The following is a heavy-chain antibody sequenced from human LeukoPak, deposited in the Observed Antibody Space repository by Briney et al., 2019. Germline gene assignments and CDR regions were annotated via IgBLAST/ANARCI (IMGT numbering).Heavy chain of an antibody. D-gene: IGHD5-18*01. CDR2: INPGNGNT. J-gene: IGHJ4*02. CDR1: GYTLTDHD. V-gene: IGHV1-3*01. CDR3: ATDLLDTAMVADY. Sequence: ASVKVSCKASGYTLTDHDIHWVRQAPGQRLEWMGWINPGNGNTKYSQKFQGRVTMTEDTSTDTAYMELSSLRSEDTAVYYCATDLLDTAMVADYWGQGTLVTVSS.